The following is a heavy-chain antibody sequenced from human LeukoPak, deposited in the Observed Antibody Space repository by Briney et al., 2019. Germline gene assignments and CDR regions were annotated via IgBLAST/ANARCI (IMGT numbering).Heavy chain of an antibody. Sequence: GGSLRFSCAASGFTVSSNYMSWVRQAPGKGLEWVSIIYSGGSTYYADSVKGRFTISRDNSKNTLYLQMNSLRAEDTAVYYCAKDRSGYYGSGSAFDIWGQGTMVTVSS. D-gene: IGHD3-10*01. CDR2: IYSGGST. CDR3: AKDRSGYYGSGSAFDI. J-gene: IGHJ3*02. V-gene: IGHV3-53*01. CDR1: GFTVSSNY.